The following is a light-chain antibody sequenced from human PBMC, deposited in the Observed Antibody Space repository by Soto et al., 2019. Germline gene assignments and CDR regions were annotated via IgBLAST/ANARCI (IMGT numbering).Light chain of an antibody. V-gene: IGKV3-20*01. CDR1: QTVRNNY. J-gene: IGKJ3*01. CDR3: LQHNSFPFA. Sequence: EFVLTQSPGTLSLSPGERATLSCRASQTVRNNYLAWYQQKPGQAPRLLIYDASSRATGIPDRFSGGGSGTDFTLTISRLEPEDLATYYCLQHNSFPFAFGPGTKVDFK. CDR2: DAS.